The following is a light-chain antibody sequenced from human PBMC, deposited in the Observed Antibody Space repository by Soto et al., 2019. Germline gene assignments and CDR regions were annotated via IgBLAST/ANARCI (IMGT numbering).Light chain of an antibody. J-gene: IGKJ1*01. CDR3: QLYNSYPWT. V-gene: IGKV1-5*03. Sequence: IQMTQSPSTLSASVGDRVTFTCRASQTISTWLAWYQQKPGEAPKLLIYKASTLEVGVPSRFSASGSGTEFTLTINTRQPADFATYYCQLYNSYPWTFGQGTKV. CDR1: QTISTW. CDR2: KAS.